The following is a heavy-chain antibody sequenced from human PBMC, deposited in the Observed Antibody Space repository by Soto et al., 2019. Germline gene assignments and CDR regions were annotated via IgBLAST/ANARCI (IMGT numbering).Heavy chain of an antibody. D-gene: IGHD3-3*01. V-gene: IGHV4-30-2*01. CDR2: IYHSGST. CDR1: GGSISSGGYS. J-gene: IGHJ6*02. Sequence: SETLSLTCAVSGGSISSGGYSWSWIRQPPGKGLEWIGYIYHSGSTYYNPSLKSRVTISVDRSKNQFSLKLSSVTAADTAVYCCARGVGTYYDFWSGPYYYYGMDVWGQGTTVTVSS. CDR3: ARGVGTYYDFWSGPYYYYGMDV.